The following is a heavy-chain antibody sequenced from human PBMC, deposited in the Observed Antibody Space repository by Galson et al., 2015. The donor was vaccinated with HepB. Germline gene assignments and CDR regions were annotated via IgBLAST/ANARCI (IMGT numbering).Heavy chain of an antibody. D-gene: IGHD4-17*01. V-gene: IGHV1-69*13. CDR1: GGTFGTYA. Sequence: SVKVSCKASGGTFGTYAISGGRQAPGQGLEWMGGIIPIFGIANYAQKFQGRVTITADESTSTAYMELSSLRSEDTAVYYCARPRSTVTTLDYWGQGTLVTVSS. CDR2: IIPIFGIA. J-gene: IGHJ4*02. CDR3: ARPRSTVTTLDY.